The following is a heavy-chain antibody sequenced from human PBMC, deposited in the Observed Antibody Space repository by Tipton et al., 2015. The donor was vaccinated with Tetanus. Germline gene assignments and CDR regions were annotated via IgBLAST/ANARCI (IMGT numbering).Heavy chain of an antibody. D-gene: IGHD6-13*01. V-gene: IGHV4-59*01. CDR2: IYYSGST. Sequence: TLSLTCTVSGGSISSYYWSWIRQPPGTGLEWIGYIYYSGSTNYNPSLKSRVTISVDTSKNQFSLKLSSVTAAETAVYYCARAGGGSWGNVDYWGQGTLVTVSS. CDR3: ARAGGGSWGNVDY. J-gene: IGHJ4*02. CDR1: GGSISSYY.